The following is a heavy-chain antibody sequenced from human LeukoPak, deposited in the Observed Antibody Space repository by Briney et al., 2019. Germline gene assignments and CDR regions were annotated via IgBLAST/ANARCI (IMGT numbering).Heavy chain of an antibody. CDR2: IYYSGST. Sequence: SETLSLTCTVSGGSISSHYWSWIRQPPGKGLEWIGYIYYSGSTNYNPSLKSRVTISVDTSKNQFSLKLSSVTAADTAVYYCARAPLEDYWGQGTLVTVSS. CDR3: ARAPLEDY. J-gene: IGHJ4*02. V-gene: IGHV4-59*11. CDR1: GGSISSHY. D-gene: IGHD1-1*01.